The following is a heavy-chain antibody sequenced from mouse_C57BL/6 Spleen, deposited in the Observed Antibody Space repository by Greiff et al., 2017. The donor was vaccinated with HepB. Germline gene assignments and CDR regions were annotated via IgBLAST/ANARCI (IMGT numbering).Heavy chain of an antibody. CDR2: INPSNGGT. V-gene: IGHV1-53*01. J-gene: IGHJ1*03. CDR1: GYTFTSYW. Sequence: VQLQQPGTELVKPGASVKLSCKASGYTFTSYWMHWVKQRPGQGLEWIGNINPSNGGTNYNEKFKSKATLTVDKSSSTAYMQLSSLTSEDSAVYYCAVTTVVEDWYFDVWGTGTTVTVSS. D-gene: IGHD1-1*01. CDR3: AVTTVVEDWYFDV.